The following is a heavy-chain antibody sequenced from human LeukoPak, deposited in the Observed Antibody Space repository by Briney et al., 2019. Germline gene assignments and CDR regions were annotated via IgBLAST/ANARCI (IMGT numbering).Heavy chain of an antibody. J-gene: IGHJ5*02. Sequence: GGSLRLSCAPSGFTFSDYYMSGIPHAPGGGVERVSYISSSGSTIYYADSGKGRFTISRDNAKNSLSLQMNSLRAENTAVYYGARESGGYERYNCFDPWGQGTLVTVSS. CDR3: ARESGGYERYNCFDP. V-gene: IGHV3-11*04. CDR1: GFTFSDYY. D-gene: IGHD2-15*01. CDR2: ISSSGSTI.